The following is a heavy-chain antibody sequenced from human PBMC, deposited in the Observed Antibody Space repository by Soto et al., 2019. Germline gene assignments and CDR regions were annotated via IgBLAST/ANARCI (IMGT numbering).Heavy chain of an antibody. V-gene: IGHV4-59*01. J-gene: IGHJ5*02. CDR3: ARVTRYSSSWYPTNWFDP. CDR2: IYYSGST. CDR1: GGSISRYY. D-gene: IGHD6-13*01. Sequence: ASETLSLTCTVCGGSISRYYWRWIRQPPGKGLEWIGYIYYSGSTNYNPSLKSRVTISVDTSKNQFSLKLSSVTAADTAVYYCARVTRYSSSWYPTNWFDPWGQGTLVTVSS.